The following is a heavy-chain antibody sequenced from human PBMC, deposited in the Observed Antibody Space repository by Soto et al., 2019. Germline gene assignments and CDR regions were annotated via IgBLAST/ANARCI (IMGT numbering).Heavy chain of an antibody. CDR1: GHTFTGYY. CDR3: AREKVDYYDSSGYYYVSRPADAFDI. V-gene: IGHV1-2*04. CDR2: INPNSGGT. J-gene: IGHJ3*02. D-gene: IGHD3-22*01. Sequence: GASVKVSCKASGHTFTGYYMHWVRQAPGQGLEWMGWINPNSGGTNYAQKFQGWATMTRDTSISTAYMELSRLRSDDTAVYYCAREKVDYYDSSGYYYVSRPADAFDIWGQGTMVT.